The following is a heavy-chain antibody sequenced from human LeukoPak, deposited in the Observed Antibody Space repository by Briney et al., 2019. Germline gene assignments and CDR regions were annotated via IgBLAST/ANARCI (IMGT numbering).Heavy chain of an antibody. CDR3: AKGGQNYDFWRFNY. J-gene: IGHJ4*02. Sequence: PGGSLRLSCAASGFSFSIYAMSWVRQAPGKGLEWVSSISGNGASTYYGDSVKGRFTISRDNSKNTVYVQMNSLRDEDTAVYYCAKGGQNYDFWRFNYRGRGTLVTVSS. D-gene: IGHD3-3*01. V-gene: IGHV3-23*01. CDR2: ISGNGAST. CDR1: GFSFSIYA.